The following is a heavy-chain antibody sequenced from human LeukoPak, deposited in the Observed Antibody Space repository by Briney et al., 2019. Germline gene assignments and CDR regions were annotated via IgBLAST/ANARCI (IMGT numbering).Heavy chain of an antibody. V-gene: IGHV1-69*10. Sequence: SVKVSFKASGGTFINYTISWVRQAPGQGREGMGGIIPIRGIANYAQKFQGRVTITADKSTSTAYMELSSLRSEDTAVYYCARSGGDYYDSSGYYLDYWGQGTLVTVSS. CDR2: IIPIRGIA. D-gene: IGHD3-22*01. CDR3: ARSGGDYYDSSGYYLDY. CDR1: GGTFINYT. J-gene: IGHJ4*02.